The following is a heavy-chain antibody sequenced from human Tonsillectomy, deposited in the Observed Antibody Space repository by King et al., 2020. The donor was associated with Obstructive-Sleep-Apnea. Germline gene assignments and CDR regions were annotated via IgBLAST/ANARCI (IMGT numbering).Heavy chain of an antibody. J-gene: IGHJ4*02. V-gene: IGHV4-34*01. CDR1: GGSFSGYY. CDR2: INHSGST. CDR3: ARGDPQWLVLSGSFTTIRDD. Sequence: VQLQQWGAGLLKPSETLSLTCAVYGGSFSGYYWSWIRQPPGKGLEWIGEINHSGSTNYNPSLKSRVTISVDTSKNQFSLKLSSVTAADTAVYYCARGDPQWLVLSGSFTTIRDDWGQGTLVTVSS. D-gene: IGHD6-19*01.